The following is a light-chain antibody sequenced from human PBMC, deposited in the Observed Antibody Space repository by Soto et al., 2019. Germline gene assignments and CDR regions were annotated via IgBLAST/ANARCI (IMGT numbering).Light chain of an antibody. V-gene: IGKV3D-20*02. J-gene: IGKJ4*01. CDR2: AAS. CDR1: QSVSSTY. Sequence: EVVLTQSPGTLSLSPGERATLSCRASQSVSSTYLAWYQQKPGQAPRLLIYAASSRATGIPDRFSGSGSGTDFTLTISRLEPEDFAVYYCQQRSNWPSSGGGTKVDIK. CDR3: QQRSNWPS.